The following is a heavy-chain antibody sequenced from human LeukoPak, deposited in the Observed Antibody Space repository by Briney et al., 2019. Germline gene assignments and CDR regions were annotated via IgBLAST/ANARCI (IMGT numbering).Heavy chain of an antibody. D-gene: IGHD2-21*02. J-gene: IGHJ4*02. CDR3: ARGRYCGGDCYAFDY. V-gene: IGHV4-34*01. CDR2: INHSGST. CDR1: GGSFSGYY. Sequence: PSGTLSLTCAVYGGSFSGYYWSWIRQPPGKGLEWIGEINHSGSTNYNPSLKSRVTISVDTSKNQFSLKLSSVTAADTAVYYCARGRYCGGDCYAFDYWGQGTLVTVSS.